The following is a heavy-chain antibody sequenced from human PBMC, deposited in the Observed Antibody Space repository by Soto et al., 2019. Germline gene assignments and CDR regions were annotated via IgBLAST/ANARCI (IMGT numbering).Heavy chain of an antibody. CDR3: TTGRYGDYGLDY. CDR1: GFTFSNAW. V-gene: IGHV3-15*04. J-gene: IGHJ4*02. CDR2: IESKTDGGTT. Sequence: EVQLVESGGDLVEPGGSLRLSCAASGFTFSNAWMTWVRQAPGKGLEWVGRIESKTDGGTTDYAAPVKGKFTISRDDSKNTLYLQMNSLKTEDTAVYYCTTGRYGDYGLDYWGQGTLVTVSP. D-gene: IGHD4-17*01.